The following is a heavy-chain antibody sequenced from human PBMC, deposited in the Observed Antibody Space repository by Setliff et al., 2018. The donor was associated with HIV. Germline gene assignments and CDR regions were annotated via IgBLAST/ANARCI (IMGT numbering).Heavy chain of an antibody. D-gene: IGHD2-2*01. CDR1: GGSISSYY. V-gene: IGHV4-4*09. CDR3: ARGESSTWDLAEHFQH. Sequence: TLSLTCTISGGSISSYYWSWIRQPPGKGLEWIGNIHSSGSTNYNPSLKSRVTITVDTSKNQFSLKVTSVTAADTAVYHCARGESSTWDLAEHFQHWGHGTLVTVSS. CDR2: IHSSGST. J-gene: IGHJ1*01.